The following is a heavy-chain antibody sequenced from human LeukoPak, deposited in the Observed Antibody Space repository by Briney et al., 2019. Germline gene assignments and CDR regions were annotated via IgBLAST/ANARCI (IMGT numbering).Heavy chain of an antibody. V-gene: IGHV4-4*07. CDR3: ERESGRDGYNYPYYFDY. Sequence: PSETLSLTCTVPVDSTSGYYGSCSPQPAGKGRWWSGRIYTSWSTNYNPYLKSRVTMSVDTTKNQFSLMLSSVTAADTDVYYCERESGRDGYNYPYYFDYWGQGTLVTVSS. CDR2: IYTSWST. CDR1: VDSTSGYY. D-gene: IGHD5-24*01. J-gene: IGHJ4*02.